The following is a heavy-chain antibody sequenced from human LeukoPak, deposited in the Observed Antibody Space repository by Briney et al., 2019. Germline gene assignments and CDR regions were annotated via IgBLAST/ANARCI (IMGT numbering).Heavy chain of an antibody. J-gene: IGHJ4*02. V-gene: IGHV4-39*07. CDR1: GGSISSSSYY. Sequence: SETLSLTCTVSGGSISSSSYYWGWIRQPPGKGLEWIGSIYYSGSTYYNPSLKSRVTISVDTSKNQFSLKLSSVTAADTAVYYCARGGGSAMVRGVIAFDYWGQGTLVTVSS. CDR3: ARGGGSAMVRGVIAFDY. D-gene: IGHD3-10*01. CDR2: IYYSGST.